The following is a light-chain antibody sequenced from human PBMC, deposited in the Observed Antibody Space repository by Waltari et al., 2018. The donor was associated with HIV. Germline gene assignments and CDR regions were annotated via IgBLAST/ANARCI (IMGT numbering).Light chain of an antibody. CDR1: QSVLYTSKNKNS. Sequence: IDMTQSPDYLTVPLGERATIHCKYSQSVLYTSKNKNSLAWYQQKSGKPPKLLIYWASARESGVPDRFSGSGSGTDFNLTISSLQAEDVAVYYCQQYLDFPRSFGQGTKVEVK. V-gene: IGKV4-1*01. CDR2: WAS. CDR3: QQYLDFPRS. J-gene: IGKJ1*01.